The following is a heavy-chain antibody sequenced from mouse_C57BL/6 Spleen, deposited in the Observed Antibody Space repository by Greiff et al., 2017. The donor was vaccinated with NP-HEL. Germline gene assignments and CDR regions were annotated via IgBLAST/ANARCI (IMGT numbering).Heavy chain of an antibody. Sequence: QVQLKQPGAELVKPGASVKMSCKASGYTFTSYWITWVKQRPGQGLEWIGDIYPGSGSTNYNEKFKSKATLTVDTSSSTAYMQLSSLTSEDSAVYYCARRDYDGNYYAMDYWGQGTSVTVSS. CDR2: IYPGSGST. V-gene: IGHV1-55*01. D-gene: IGHD2-4*01. J-gene: IGHJ4*01. CDR1: GYTFTSYW. CDR3: ARRDYDGNYYAMDY.